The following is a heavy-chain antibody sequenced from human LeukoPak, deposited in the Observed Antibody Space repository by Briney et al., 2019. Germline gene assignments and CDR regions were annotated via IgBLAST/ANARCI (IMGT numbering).Heavy chain of an antibody. V-gene: IGHV4-30-4*01. Sequence: SETLSLTCTVSGGSLSSGVYYWSWIRQPPGKGLEWIGYIYYSGSTYYNPSLKSRVTISVDTSKNQFSLKLSSVTAADTAVYYCARDVTDRYYGMDVWGQGTTVTVSS. CDR1: GGSLSSGVYY. J-gene: IGHJ6*02. CDR2: IYYSGST. D-gene: IGHD1-20*01. CDR3: ARDVTDRYYGMDV.